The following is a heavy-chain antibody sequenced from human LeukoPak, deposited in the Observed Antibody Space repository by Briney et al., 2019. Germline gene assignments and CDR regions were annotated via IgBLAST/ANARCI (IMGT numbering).Heavy chain of an antibody. Sequence: GGSLRLSCSVSGFTFSIYAMHWVRQAPGGGLEYVSAISSNGGSTYYPDSLKGRFTISRDNSKNTLYLQMSSLRAEDTALYYCAKEGTSSTWTFDYWGQGTQVTVSS. CDR3: AKEGTSSTWTFDY. J-gene: IGHJ4*02. CDR2: ISSNGGST. D-gene: IGHD6-13*01. CDR1: GFTFSIYA. V-gene: IGHV3-64D*09.